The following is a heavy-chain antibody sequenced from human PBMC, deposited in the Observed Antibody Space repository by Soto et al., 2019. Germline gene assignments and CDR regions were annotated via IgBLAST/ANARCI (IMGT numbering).Heavy chain of an antibody. V-gene: IGHV4-59*01. CDR1: GGSFSGYY. J-gene: IGHJ3*02. CDR3: ARAPASRGAFDI. Sequence: SETLSLTCAVYGGSFSGYYWSWIRQPPGKGLEWIGYIYYSGSTNYNPSLKSRVTISVDTSKNQFSLKLSSVTAADTAVYYCARAPASRGAFDIWGQGTMVTVSS. D-gene: IGHD6-25*01. CDR2: IYYSGST.